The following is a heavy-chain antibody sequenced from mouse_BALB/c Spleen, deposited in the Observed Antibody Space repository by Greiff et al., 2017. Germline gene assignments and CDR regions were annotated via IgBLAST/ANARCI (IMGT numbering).Heavy chain of an antibody. V-gene: IGHV14-4*02. CDR3: NALLPSRGNAMDY. CDR2: IDPENGDT. Sequence: VQLKQSGAELVRSGASVKLSCPASGFNINDYYMHWVKQRPEQGLEWIGWIDPENGDTEYAPKFQGKATMTADTSSNTAYLQLSSLTSEDTAVYYCNALLPSRGNAMDYWGQGTSVTVSA. CDR1: GFNINDYY. D-gene: IGHD2-10*01. J-gene: IGHJ4*01.